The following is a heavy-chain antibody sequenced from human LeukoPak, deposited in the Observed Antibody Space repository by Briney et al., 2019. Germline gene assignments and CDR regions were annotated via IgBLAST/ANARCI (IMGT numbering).Heavy chain of an antibody. CDR3: AKDTAMVTSFADY. CDR1: GFTFDDYA. J-gene: IGHJ4*02. CDR2: ISWNSGSI. Sequence: GGSLRLSCAASGFTFDDYAMHWVRHAPGKGLEWVSGISWNSGSIGYADSVKGRFTISRDNAKNSLYLQMNSLRAEDTALYYRAKDTAMVTSFADYWGQGTLVTVSS. D-gene: IGHD5-18*01. V-gene: IGHV3-9*01.